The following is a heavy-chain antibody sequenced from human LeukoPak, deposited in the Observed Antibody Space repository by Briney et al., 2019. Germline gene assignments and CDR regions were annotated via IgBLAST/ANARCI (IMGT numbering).Heavy chain of an antibody. Sequence: ASVKVSCKAYGYTFTSYYMHWVRQAPGQGLEWMGIINPSGGSTSYAQKFQGRVTMTRDTSTSTVYMELSSLRSEDTAVYYCARGRTVNTRWYPYEYWGQGTLVTVSS. J-gene: IGHJ4*02. CDR1: GYTFTSYY. V-gene: IGHV1-46*01. CDR3: ARGRTVNTRWYPYEY. D-gene: IGHD6-13*01. CDR2: INPSGGST.